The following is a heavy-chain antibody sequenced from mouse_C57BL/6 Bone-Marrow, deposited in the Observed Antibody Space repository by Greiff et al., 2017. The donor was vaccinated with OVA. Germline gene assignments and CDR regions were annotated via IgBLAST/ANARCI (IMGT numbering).Heavy chain of an antibody. D-gene: IGHD1-1*01. J-gene: IGHJ4*01. CDR1: GFNIKDDY. Sequence: EVQLQQSGAELVRPGASVKLSCTASGFNIKDDYMHWVKQRPEQGLEWIGWIDPENGDTAYASKFQGKATITADTSSNTAYLQLSSLTSEDTAVYYCTTRMGFYYGSTYYAMDYWGQGTSVTVSS. CDR2: IDPENGDT. CDR3: TTRMGFYYGSTYYAMDY. V-gene: IGHV14-4*01.